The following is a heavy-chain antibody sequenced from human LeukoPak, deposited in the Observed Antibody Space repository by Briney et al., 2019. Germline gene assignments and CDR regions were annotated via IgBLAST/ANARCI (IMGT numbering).Heavy chain of an antibody. D-gene: IGHD1-26*01. CDR1: GYTFTGYY. J-gene: IGHJ6*03. V-gene: IGHV1-2*02. Sequence: ASVKVSCKASGYTFTGYYMHWVRQAPGQGLEWMGWINPNSGGTNYAQKFQGRVTMTRNTSISTAYMELSSLRSEDTAVYYCARDPYSGRYGDYYYYYMDVWGKGTTVTISS. CDR2: INPNSGGT. CDR3: ARDPYSGRYGDYYYYYMDV.